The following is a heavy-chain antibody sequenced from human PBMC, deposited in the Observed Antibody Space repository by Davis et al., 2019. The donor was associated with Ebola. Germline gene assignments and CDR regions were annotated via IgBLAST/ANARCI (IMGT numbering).Heavy chain of an antibody. J-gene: IGHJ4*02. D-gene: IGHD4-11*01. CDR2: ISYDGSNK. Sequence: GGSLRLSCAASTFTFSIYPMHWVRQAPGKGLEWVAVISYDGSNKYYADSVKGRFTISRDNSKNTLSLQMNSLRAEDTAVYYCARSTVMGYWGQGTLVTVSS. V-gene: IGHV3-30*04. CDR3: ARSTVMGY. CDR1: TFTFSIYP.